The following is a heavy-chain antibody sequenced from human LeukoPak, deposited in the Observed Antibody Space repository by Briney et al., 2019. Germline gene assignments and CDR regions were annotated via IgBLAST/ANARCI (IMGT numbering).Heavy chain of an antibody. Sequence: GGSLRLSCAASGFTFSSYWMHWVRQAPGKGLVWVSRINSDGSSTSYADSVKGRFTISRDNAKNTLYLQMNSLRAEGTAVYYCARAHYDFWSGYSSFGYWGQGTLVTVSS. D-gene: IGHD3-3*01. CDR2: INSDGSST. V-gene: IGHV3-74*01. CDR1: GFTFSSYW. J-gene: IGHJ4*02. CDR3: ARAHYDFWSGYSSFGY.